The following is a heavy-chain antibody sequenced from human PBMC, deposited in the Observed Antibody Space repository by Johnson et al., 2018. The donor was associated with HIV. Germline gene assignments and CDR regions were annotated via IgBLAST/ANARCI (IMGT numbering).Heavy chain of an antibody. D-gene: IGHD3-10*01. Sequence: VESGGGVVQPGRSLRLSCAASGFTFSNYAMHWVRQAPGKGLEWVAILPYDGSNKYYADSVKGRFTISRDNSKNTLYLQMSSLRPEDTAVYYCARGVMWFGGYDAFDIWGQGTMVTVSS. V-gene: IGHV3-30-3*01. CDR1: GFTFSNYA. J-gene: IGHJ3*02. CDR3: ARGVMWFGGYDAFDI. CDR2: LPYDGSNK.